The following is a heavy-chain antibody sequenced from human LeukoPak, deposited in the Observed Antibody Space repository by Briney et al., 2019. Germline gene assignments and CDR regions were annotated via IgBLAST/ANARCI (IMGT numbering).Heavy chain of an antibody. D-gene: IGHD2-15*01. V-gene: IGHV1-18*01. Sequence: GASVKVSCKASGYTSTSYGISWVRQAPGQGLEWMGWISAYNGNTNYAQKLQGRVTMTTDTSTSTAYMELRSLRSDDTAVYYCARVWWSEPADNNWFDPWGQGTLVTVSS. J-gene: IGHJ5*02. CDR3: ARVWWSEPADNNWFDP. CDR2: ISAYNGNT. CDR1: GYTSTSYG.